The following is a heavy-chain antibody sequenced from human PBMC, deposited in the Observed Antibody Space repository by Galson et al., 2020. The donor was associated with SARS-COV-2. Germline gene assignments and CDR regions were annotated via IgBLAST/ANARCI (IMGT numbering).Heavy chain of an antibody. CDR1: GGTFSRYA. J-gene: IGHJ4*02. Sequence: ASVKVSCKASGGTFSRYAISWVRQAPGQGLEWMGRIIPIFGTANYAQKFQGRVTITADKSTSTAYMELSSLRSEDTAVYYCARTPYYYDSSGYYNDYWGQGTLVTVSS. CDR2: IIPIFGTA. CDR3: ARTPYYYDSSGYYNDY. V-gene: IGHV1-69*06. D-gene: IGHD3-22*01.